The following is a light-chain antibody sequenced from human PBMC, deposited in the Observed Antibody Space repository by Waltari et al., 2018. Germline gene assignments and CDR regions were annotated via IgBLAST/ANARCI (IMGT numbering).Light chain of an antibody. CDR3: QQYNDWPRT. J-gene: IGKJ1*01. CDR2: GAS. V-gene: IGKV3-15*01. CDR1: QGVSTN. Sequence: EIVMPQSPAILSASPGERATLSCRASQGVSTNLAWYQPKPGQAPRLLIYGASTRATGIPDRFSGSGSGTEFTLTISSLQSEDFVVYSCQQYNDWPRTFGQGTKVEIK.